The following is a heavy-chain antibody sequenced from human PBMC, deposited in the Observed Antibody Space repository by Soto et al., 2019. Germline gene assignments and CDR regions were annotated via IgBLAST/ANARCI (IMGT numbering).Heavy chain of an antibody. D-gene: IGHD4-17*01. Sequence: QVQLVQSGAEVKKPGASVKVSCKASGYTFTSYYIHWVRQAPGQGLEWMGIINPSGGSTSYAQKFQGRATLTRDTSTTTVYMELSSLRSEDTAVYYCATRHDYGDYVWGYWGQGTLVTVSS. V-gene: IGHV1-46*03. CDR1: GYTFTSYY. CDR2: INPSGGST. CDR3: ATRHDYGDYVWGY. J-gene: IGHJ4*02.